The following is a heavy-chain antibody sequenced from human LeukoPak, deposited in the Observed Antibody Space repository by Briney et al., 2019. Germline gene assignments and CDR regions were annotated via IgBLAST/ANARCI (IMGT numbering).Heavy chain of an antibody. J-gene: IGHJ4*02. CDR1: GFTFAGHA. D-gene: IGHD6-19*01. CDR3: ARNGVGVAGTVDY. CDR2: ISGGGGNT. V-gene: IGHV3-23*01. Sequence: GGSLRLSCAASGFTFAGHAMIWVRQAPGGGLEWVSSISGGGGNTYYADSVKGRFTISRDNSKNTLYLQMNSLRAEDTAVYYCARNGVGVAGTVDYWGQGALVTVSS.